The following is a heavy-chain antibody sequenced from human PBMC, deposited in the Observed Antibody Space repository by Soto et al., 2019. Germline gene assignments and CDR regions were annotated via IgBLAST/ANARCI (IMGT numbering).Heavy chain of an antibody. CDR2: ITAGDGKT. J-gene: IGHJ5*02. CDR1: VYNFTQYT. D-gene: IGHD2-8*02. V-gene: IGHV1-3*01. CDR3: ARDMYCRSFFWFDA. Sequence: QVHLVQSGAEVKKPGASVKVSCKASVYNFTQYTIHWVRQAPGQRLEWMGWITAGDGKTQYSKKFQTRVTIRSDVSGTTVYIELNSLRSEDTGVYYSARDMYCRSFFWFDAWGRGTLVIVSS.